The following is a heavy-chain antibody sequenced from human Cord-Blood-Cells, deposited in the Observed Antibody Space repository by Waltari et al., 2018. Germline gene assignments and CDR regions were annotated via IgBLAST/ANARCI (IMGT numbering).Heavy chain of an antibody. Sequence: QVQLQESGPGLVKPSESLSITCPVPGGSISSYYWSWIRPPPGKGLGWIGYIHYSGSTNYNPSLKRRVTISVDTSKNQFSLKLSSVTAADTAGYYCARAPGEVFGVVIIYSDAFDIWGQGTMVTVSS. J-gene: IGHJ3*02. D-gene: IGHD3-3*01. CDR1: GGSISSYY. CDR2: IHYSGST. CDR3: ARAPGEVFGVVIIYSDAFDI. V-gene: IGHV4-59*01.